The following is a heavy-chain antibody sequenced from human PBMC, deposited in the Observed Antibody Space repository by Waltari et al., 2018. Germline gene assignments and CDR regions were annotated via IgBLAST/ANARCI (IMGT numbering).Heavy chain of an antibody. CDR2: IYCSGST. CDR3: ARAVKQQLVRWFDP. D-gene: IGHD6-13*01. V-gene: IGHV4-59*01. J-gene: IGHJ5*02. CDR1: GGSISSYY. Sequence: QVQLQESGPGLVKPSETLSLTCTVSGGSISSYYWSWIRQPPGKGLEWIGYIYCSGSTNDNPALKSRVTISVDTSKNQSSRKLSSVTAADTAVYSCARAVKQQLVRWFDPWGQGTLVTVSS.